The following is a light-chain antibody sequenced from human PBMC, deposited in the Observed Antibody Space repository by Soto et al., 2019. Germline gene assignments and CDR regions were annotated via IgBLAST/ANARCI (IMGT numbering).Light chain of an antibody. CDR1: QSVSGSY. J-gene: IGKJ4*01. Sequence: EIVLTQSTGTLSLSPGERVTLSCRASQSVSGSYLAWYQQKPGQAPRLLINVASSRATGIPDRFSGSGSGTDFNLTISRLEPEDFAVYYCQQYGSPPSLTFGGGTKVESK. V-gene: IGKV3-20*01. CDR3: QQYGSPPSLT. CDR2: VAS.